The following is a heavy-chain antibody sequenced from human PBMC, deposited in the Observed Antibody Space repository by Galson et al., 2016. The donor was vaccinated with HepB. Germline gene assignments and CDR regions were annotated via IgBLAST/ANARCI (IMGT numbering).Heavy chain of an antibody. V-gene: IGHV3-7*01. CDR2: IKEDGTVE. CDR3: ARDMYTTARDY. Sequence: SLRLSCAASGFTFSDYYMSWIRQAPGKGLERVANIKEDGTVEKYVDSVKGRFTISRDNAKSSFYLQMNNLRAEDTGVYYCARDMYTTARDYWGQGTLVTVSS. J-gene: IGHJ4*02. D-gene: IGHD2/OR15-2a*01. CDR1: GFTFSDYY.